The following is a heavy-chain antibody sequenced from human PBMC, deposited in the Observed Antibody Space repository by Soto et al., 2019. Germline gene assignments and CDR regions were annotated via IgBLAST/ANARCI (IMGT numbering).Heavy chain of an antibody. CDR1: GDSIRNYY. Sequence: QVQLQESGPGLVKPSETLSLTCTVSGDSIRNYYWSWIRQPPGKGLEWIGYIYYSESTKYNPSLKSRVTISVDTSKNQYSLNLNSVPAADTAVYYCASNYGDYWGQGILVTVSS. CDR2: IYYSEST. V-gene: IGHV4-59*01. CDR3: ASNYGDY. D-gene: IGHD3-16*01. J-gene: IGHJ4*02.